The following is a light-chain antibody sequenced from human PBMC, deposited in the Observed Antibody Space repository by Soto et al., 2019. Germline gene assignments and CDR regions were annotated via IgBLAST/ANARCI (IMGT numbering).Light chain of an antibody. CDR2: DAS. CDR1: QDISNY. CDR3: QQYDNIPPLT. J-gene: IGKJ4*01. V-gene: IGKV1-33*01. Sequence: DIQMTQSPSSLSASVGDRVTITCQASQDISNYLNWYQQKPGKAPKLLIYDASNLETGVPSRFSGSGSGTDVTFTISSLQPEDIATYYCQQYDNIPPLTFGGGTKVEIK.